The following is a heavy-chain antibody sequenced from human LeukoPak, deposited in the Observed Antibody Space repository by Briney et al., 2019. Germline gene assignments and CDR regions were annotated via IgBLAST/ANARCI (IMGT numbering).Heavy chain of an antibody. Sequence: ASVKVSCKASGYTFTSYGISWVRQATGQGLEWMGWMNPNSGNTGYAQKFQGRVTMTRNTSISTAYMELSSLRSEDTAVYYCARGRYYYGSGSYYIGLSWGQGTLVTVSS. J-gene: IGHJ4*02. V-gene: IGHV1-8*02. CDR2: MNPNSGNT. CDR1: GYTFTSYG. CDR3: ARGRYYYGSGSYYIGLS. D-gene: IGHD3-10*01.